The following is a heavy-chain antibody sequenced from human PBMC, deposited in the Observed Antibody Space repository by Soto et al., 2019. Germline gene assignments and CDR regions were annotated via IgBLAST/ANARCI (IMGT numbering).Heavy chain of an antibody. CDR2: IDPSDSQT. CDR3: ARQIYDSDTGPNFKYYFDS. J-gene: IGHJ4*02. V-gene: IGHV5-10-1*01. CDR1: GYSFAGYW. Sequence: GESLKISCKGSGYSFAGYWITWVLQKPGKGLEWMGRIDPSDSQTYYSPSFRGHVTISVTKSITTVFLQWSSLRASDTAMYYCARQIYDSDTGPNFKYYFDSWGQGTPVTVSS. D-gene: IGHD3-22*01.